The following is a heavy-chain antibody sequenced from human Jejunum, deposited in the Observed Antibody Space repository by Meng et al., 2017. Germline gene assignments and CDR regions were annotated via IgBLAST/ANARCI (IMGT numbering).Heavy chain of an antibody. V-gene: IGHV3-48*03. J-gene: IGHJ4*02. CDR2: ISISASVQ. Sequence: GESLKISCAASGFTFRDFDFNWVRQAPGKGLEWVAHISISASVQYYAPSVKDRFTISRDYAENSVYLQMNSLRAEDTAVYYCARGREARGSFDQWGQGTLVTVSS. D-gene: IGHD3-10*01. CDR3: ARGREARGSFDQ. CDR1: GFTFRDFD.